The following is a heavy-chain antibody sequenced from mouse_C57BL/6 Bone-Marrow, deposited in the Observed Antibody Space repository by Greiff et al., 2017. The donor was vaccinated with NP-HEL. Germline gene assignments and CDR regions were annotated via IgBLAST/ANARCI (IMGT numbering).Heavy chain of an antibody. CDR3: AIGTGTHVDY. CDR2: INPSSGYT. Sequence: QVQLQQSGAELARPGASVKMSCKASGYTFTSYTMHWVKQRPGQGLEWIGYINPSSGYTKYNQKFKDKATLTADKSSSTAYMQLSSLTSEDSAVYYSAIGTGTHVDYWGQGTTLTVSS. CDR1: GYTFTSYT. D-gene: IGHD4-1*01. V-gene: IGHV1-4*01. J-gene: IGHJ2*01.